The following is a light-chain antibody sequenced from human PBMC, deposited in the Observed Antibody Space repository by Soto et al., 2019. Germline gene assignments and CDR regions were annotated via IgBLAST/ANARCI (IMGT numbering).Light chain of an antibody. Sequence: QAVVTQPPSASGTPGQSVTISCSGGSSNMGTNSVSWYQHFPGTAPKLLIFRSYQRPSGVPDRFSGSKSGTSASLAIRGLQSEDEADYYCAAWDDSLSGPVFGTGTQLTVL. CDR3: AAWDDSLSGPV. V-gene: IGLV1-44*01. CDR2: RSY. CDR1: SSNMGTNS. J-gene: IGLJ1*01.